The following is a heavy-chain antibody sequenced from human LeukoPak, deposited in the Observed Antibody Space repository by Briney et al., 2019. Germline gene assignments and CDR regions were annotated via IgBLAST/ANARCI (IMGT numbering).Heavy chain of an antibody. V-gene: IGHV4-59*02. CDR3: ARGYGDFRVEGRYFHS. Sequence: SETLSLTCTVSDGSVTNYDWSWVRQPPGKGLEFIGHVHYSGTTNYNPSLRSRVTISIDTSKQHFFLKLKSVTAADTAVYYCARGYGDFRVEGRYFHSWGQGTLVTVSS. CDR2: VHYSGTT. D-gene: IGHD4-17*01. J-gene: IGHJ4*02. CDR1: DGSVTNYD.